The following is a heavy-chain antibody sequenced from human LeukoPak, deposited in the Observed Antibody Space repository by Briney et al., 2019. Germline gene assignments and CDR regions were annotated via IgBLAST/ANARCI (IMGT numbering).Heavy chain of an antibody. Sequence: SGGSLRLSCAASGFTFSSYGMHWVRQAPGKGLEWVAFIRYDGSNKYYADSVKGRFTISRDNSKNTLYLQMNSLRAEDTAVYYCAKDHPPSLIVGATPLRDWGQGTLVTVSS. CDR2: IRYDGSNK. V-gene: IGHV3-30*02. CDR1: GFTFSSYG. D-gene: IGHD1-26*01. J-gene: IGHJ4*02. CDR3: AKDHPPSLIVGATPLRD.